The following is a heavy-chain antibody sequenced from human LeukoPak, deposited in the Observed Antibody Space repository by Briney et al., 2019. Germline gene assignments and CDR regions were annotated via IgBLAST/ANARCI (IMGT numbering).Heavy chain of an antibody. V-gene: IGHV1-69*13. Sequence: ASVKVSCKASGGTFSSYAISWVRQAPGQGLEWMGGIIPIFGTANYAQKFQGRVTITADESTSTAYMELSSLRSEDTAVYYCASRYPKYCSSTSCYTEAHFDYWGQGTLVTVSS. D-gene: IGHD2-2*02. CDR2: IIPIFGTA. CDR3: ASRYPKYCSSTSCYTEAHFDY. J-gene: IGHJ4*02. CDR1: GGTFSSYA.